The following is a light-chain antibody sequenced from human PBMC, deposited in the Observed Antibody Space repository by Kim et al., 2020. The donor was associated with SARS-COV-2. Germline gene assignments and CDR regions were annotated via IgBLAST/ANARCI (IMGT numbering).Light chain of an antibody. Sequence: EVVLTQSPATLSLSPGERATLSCRASQSVSSSLSWYQQKPGQPPRLLIYDASNRATGIPARLSGSGSGTDFTLNISSLEPEDFAVYYCQQRSNWRTFGQGTKLEI. J-gene: IGKJ2*01. CDR1: QSVSSS. CDR2: DAS. V-gene: IGKV3-11*01. CDR3: QQRSNWRT.